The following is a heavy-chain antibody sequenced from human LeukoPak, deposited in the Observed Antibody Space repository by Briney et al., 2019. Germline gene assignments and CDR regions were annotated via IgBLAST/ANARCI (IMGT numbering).Heavy chain of an antibody. CDR1: GFTFSSYS. CDR3: ASAAAGTVNTDP. V-gene: IGHV3-21*01. CDR2: ISSSSSYI. D-gene: IGHD6-13*01. J-gene: IGHJ5*02. Sequence: GGSLRLSCAASGFTFSSYSMNWVRQAPGKGLEWVSSISSSSSYIYYADSVKGRFTISRDNAKNSPYLQMNSLRAEDTAVYYCASAAAGTVNTDPWGQGTLVTVSS.